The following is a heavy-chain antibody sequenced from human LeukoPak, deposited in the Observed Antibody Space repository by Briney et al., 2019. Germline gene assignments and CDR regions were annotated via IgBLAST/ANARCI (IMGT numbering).Heavy chain of an antibody. CDR3: ARLVVPAARGDYYYYGMDV. D-gene: IGHD2-2*01. Sequence: GSSVKVSCNASGGTFSRYAISWVRQSPGQGLEWMGGIIPIFGTPNYAQKFQGRVTITADKTTSTVYMDVSRLRSEDTGVYYCARLVVPAARGDYYYYGMDVWGKGTTVIVSS. V-gene: IGHV1-69*06. CDR1: GGTFSRYA. J-gene: IGHJ6*04. CDR2: IIPIFGTP.